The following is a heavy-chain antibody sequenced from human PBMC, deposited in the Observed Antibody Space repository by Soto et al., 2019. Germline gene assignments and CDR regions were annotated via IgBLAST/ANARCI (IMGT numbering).Heavy chain of an antibody. D-gene: IGHD6-6*01. CDR1: GGTFSSYA. CDR2: IIPIFGTA. CDR3: ARDLIHYSSSSLWFDP. J-gene: IGHJ5*02. V-gene: IGHV1-69*06. Sequence: QVPLVQSGAEVKKPGSSVKVSCKASGGTFSSYAISWVRQAPGQGLEWMGGIIPIFGTANYAQKFQGRVTITADKSTSTAYMELSSLRSEDTAVYYCARDLIHYSSSSLWFDPWGQGTLVTVSS.